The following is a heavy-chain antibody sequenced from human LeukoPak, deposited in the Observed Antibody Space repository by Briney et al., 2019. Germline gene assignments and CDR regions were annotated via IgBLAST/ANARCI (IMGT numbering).Heavy chain of an antibody. J-gene: IGHJ4*02. CDR1: GGSTSSYY. D-gene: IGHD6-13*01. V-gene: IGHV4-59*01. CDR3: ARDRGSYSSSWGFDY. CDR2: IYYSGST. Sequence: SETLSLTCTVSGGSTSSYYWSWIRQPPGKGLEWIGYIYYSGSTDYNPSLKSRVTISVDTSKNQFSLKLSSVTAADTAVYYCARDRGSYSSSWGFDYWGQGTLVTVSS.